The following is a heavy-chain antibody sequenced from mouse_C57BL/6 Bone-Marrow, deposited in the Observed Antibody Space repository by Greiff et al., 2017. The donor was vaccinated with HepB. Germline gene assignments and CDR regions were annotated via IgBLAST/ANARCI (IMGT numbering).Heavy chain of an antibody. D-gene: IGHD2-3*01. CDR1: GYSITSGYY. CDR2: ISYDGSN. CDR3: ASGADGYYAMDY. V-gene: IGHV3-6*01. J-gene: IGHJ4*01. Sequence: EVKLMESGPGLVKPSQSLSLTCSVTGYSITSGYYWNWMRQFPGNKLEWMGYISYDGSNNYNPSLKNRISITRDTSKNQFFLKLNSVTTEDTATYYCASGADGYYAMDYWGQGTSVTVSS.